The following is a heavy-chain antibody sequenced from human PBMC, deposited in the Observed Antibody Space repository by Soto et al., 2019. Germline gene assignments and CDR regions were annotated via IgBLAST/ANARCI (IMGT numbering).Heavy chain of an antibody. CDR2: ISVYNGNT. CDR1: GYTFTTYG. J-gene: IGHJ6*02. Sequence: QVQLVQSGAEVKKPGASVKVSCKASGYTFTTYGITWVRQAPVQGLEWLGWISVYNGNTNYAQKLQSRVIMTTDSYIRIAYMELRSLSSDDTAVYFCARPVLRYFDWFPVGPPNGMDVWGQGTPVIVSS. D-gene: IGHD3-9*01. V-gene: IGHV1-18*04. CDR3: ARPVLRYFDWFPVGPPNGMDV.